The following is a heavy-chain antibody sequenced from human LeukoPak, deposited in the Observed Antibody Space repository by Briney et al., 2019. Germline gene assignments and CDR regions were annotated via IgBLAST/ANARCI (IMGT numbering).Heavy chain of an antibody. V-gene: IGHV3-23*01. Sequence: PGGSLRLSCAASGFTFSSYAMSWVRQAPGKGLEWVSAISGSGGSTYYADSVKGRFTISRDNSKNTLYPQMNSLRAEDTAVYYCAKDRGYSYGLYYFDYWGQGTLVTVSS. D-gene: IGHD5-18*01. CDR3: AKDRGYSYGLYYFDY. J-gene: IGHJ4*02. CDR2: ISGSGGST. CDR1: GFTFSSYA.